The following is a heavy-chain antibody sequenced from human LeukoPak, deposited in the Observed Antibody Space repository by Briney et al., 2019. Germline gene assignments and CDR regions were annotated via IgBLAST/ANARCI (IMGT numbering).Heavy chain of an antibody. J-gene: IGHJ4*02. V-gene: IGHV5-51*01. CDR2: IYPGDSDT. CDR3: ARQWFGELLPDY. D-gene: IGHD3-10*01. Sequence: KSGESLKISCKGSGYRFTTYWTGWVRQMPGKGLEWMGIIYPGDSDTRYSPSFQGQVTISADKSISTAYLQWSSLKASDTAMYYCARQWFGELLPDYWGQGTLVTVSS. CDR1: GYRFTTYW.